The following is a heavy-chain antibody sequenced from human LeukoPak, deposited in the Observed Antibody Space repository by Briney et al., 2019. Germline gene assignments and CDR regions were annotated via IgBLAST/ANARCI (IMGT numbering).Heavy chain of an antibody. J-gene: IGHJ4*02. Sequence: PSETLSLTCTVSGGSISSYCLSWIRQPPGKGLEWIGYIYYSGSTNYNPSLKSRVTISIDTSKNQFSLKVSSVTAADTAVYYCARDISPYYFDNWGQGTLVTVSS. V-gene: IGHV4-59*01. CDR2: IYYSGST. CDR3: ARDISPYYFDN. CDR1: GGSISSYC.